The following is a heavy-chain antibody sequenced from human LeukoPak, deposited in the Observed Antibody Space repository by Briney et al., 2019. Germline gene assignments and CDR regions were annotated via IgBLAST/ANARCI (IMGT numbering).Heavy chain of an antibody. D-gene: IGHD5-12*01. Sequence: SQTLSLTCTVSGGSISSGSYYWSWIRQPAGKGLEWIGRIYTSGSTNYNPSLKGRVTISVDTPKNQFSLKLSSVTAADTAVYYCARSYRIVATAGYSWFDPWGQGTLVTVSS. CDR3: ARSYRIVATAGYSWFDP. CDR1: GGSISSGSYY. CDR2: IYTSGST. V-gene: IGHV4-61*02. J-gene: IGHJ5*02.